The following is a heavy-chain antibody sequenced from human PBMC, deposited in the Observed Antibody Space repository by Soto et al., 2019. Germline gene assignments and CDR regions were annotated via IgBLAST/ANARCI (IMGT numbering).Heavy chain of an antibody. Sequence: SVKVSCKASGGTFSSYAISWVRQAPGQGLEWMGGIIPIFGTANYAQKFQGRVTITADESTGTAYMELSSLRSEDTAVYYCARKKFSGYVNWFDPWGQGTLVTVSS. D-gene: IGHD5-12*01. CDR2: IIPIFGTA. CDR3: ARKKFSGYVNWFDP. J-gene: IGHJ5*02. V-gene: IGHV1-69*13. CDR1: GGTFSSYA.